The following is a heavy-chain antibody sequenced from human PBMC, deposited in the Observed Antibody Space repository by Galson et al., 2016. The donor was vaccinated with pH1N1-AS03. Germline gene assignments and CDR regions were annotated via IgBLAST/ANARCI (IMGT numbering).Heavy chain of an antibody. D-gene: IGHD2-21*01. CDR3: ARWGLELPPDY. V-gene: IGHV4-61*02. CDR1: GVSISSSSYY. J-gene: IGHJ4*02. Sequence: TLSLTCTVSGVSISSSSYYWSWIRQPAGKGLEWIGRIYTRGSPNYNPSLKSRVTISLDTSKNQFSLKLSSVTAADTAVYYCARWGLELPPDYWGQGSLVTVSS. CDR2: IYTRGSP.